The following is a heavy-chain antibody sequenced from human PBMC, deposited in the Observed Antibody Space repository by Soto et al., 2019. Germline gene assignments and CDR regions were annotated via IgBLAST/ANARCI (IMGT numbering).Heavy chain of an antibody. CDR2: ISGSGGST. V-gene: IGHV3-23*01. CDR1: GFTCRSYA. CDR3: AKARGGFYGDYVLDYYYYMDV. Sequence: GESMKISCAAAGFTCRSYAMSWVRQAPGKGLEWVSAISGSGGSTYYADSVKGRFTISRDNSKNTLYLQMNSLRAEDTAVYYCAKARGGFYGDYVLDYYYYMDVWGKGTTVTVSS. D-gene: IGHD4-17*01. J-gene: IGHJ6*03.